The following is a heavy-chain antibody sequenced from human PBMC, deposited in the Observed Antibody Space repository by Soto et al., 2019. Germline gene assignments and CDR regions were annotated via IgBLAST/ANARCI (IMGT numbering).Heavy chain of an antibody. CDR3: VKAKISTYCSSTSCSYYYYGMDV. CDR1: GFTFSSYA. D-gene: IGHD2-2*01. Sequence: GGSLRLSSTASGFTFSSYAMHWVRQAPGKGLEYVSAISSNGGSTYYADSVKGRFTISRDNSKNTLYLQMSSLRAEDTAVYYCVKAKISTYCSSTSCSYYYYGMDVWGQGTTVTVSS. V-gene: IGHV3-64D*08. J-gene: IGHJ6*02. CDR2: ISSNGGST.